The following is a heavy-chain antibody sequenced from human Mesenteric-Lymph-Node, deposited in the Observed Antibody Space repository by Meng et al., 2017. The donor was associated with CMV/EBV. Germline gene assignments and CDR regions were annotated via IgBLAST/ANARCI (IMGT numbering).Heavy chain of an antibody. CDR2: ISTGSRSYI. V-gene: IGHV3-21*04. D-gene: IGHD1-26*01. Sequence: GGSLRLSCATSGFTFRTYSMNWVRQAPGKGLEWVSSISTGSRSYIYYADSLKGRFTISRDNAKNSLYLQMNSLRAEDTALYYCAKGNSGSYNIRDAFDIWGQGTMVTVSS. J-gene: IGHJ3*02. CDR3: AKGNSGSYNIRDAFDI. CDR1: GFTFRTYS.